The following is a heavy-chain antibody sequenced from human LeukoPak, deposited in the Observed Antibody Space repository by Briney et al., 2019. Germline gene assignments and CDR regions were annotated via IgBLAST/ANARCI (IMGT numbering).Heavy chain of an antibody. CDR2: INPNSGGT. J-gene: IGHJ4*02. D-gene: IGHD3-16*02. Sequence: ASVKVSCKASGYTFTGYYMHWVRQAPGQGLEWMGWINPNSGGTNYAQKFQGRVTMTRDTSISTAYTELSRLRSDDTAVYYCARVSLGYDYVGGSYQDWGQGTLVTVSS. CDR1: GYTFTGYY. V-gene: IGHV1-2*02. CDR3: ARVSLGYDYVGGSYQD.